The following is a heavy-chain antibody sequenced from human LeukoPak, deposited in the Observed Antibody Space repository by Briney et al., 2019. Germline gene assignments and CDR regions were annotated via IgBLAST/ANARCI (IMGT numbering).Heavy chain of an antibody. CDR2: ISSSSSYI. J-gene: IGHJ6*02. V-gene: IGHV3-21*01. CDR1: GFTFSSYS. Sequence: NPGGSLRLSCAASGFTFSSYSMIWVRQAPGKGLEWVSSISSSSSYIYYADSVKGRFTISRDNAKNSLYLQMNSLRAEDTAVYYCARDGRKIYYYYGMDVWGQGTTVTVSS. CDR3: ARDGRKIYYYYGMDV.